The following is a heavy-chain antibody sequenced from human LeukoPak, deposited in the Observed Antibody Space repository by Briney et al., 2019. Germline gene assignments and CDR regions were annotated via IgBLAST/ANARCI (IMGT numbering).Heavy chain of an antibody. CDR2: IYYSGST. CDR1: GGSISSSSYY. V-gene: IGHV4-39*07. CDR3: ARVDGYCSSTSCYGVYFDY. D-gene: IGHD2-2*01. Sequence: PETLSLTCTVSGGSISSSSYYWGWLRQPPGKGLEGIGRIYYSGSTYYNPSIKSRVTIAVDTSKNQFSLKLSSVTAADTAVYYCARVDGYCSSTSCYGVYFDYWGQGTLVTVSS. J-gene: IGHJ4*02.